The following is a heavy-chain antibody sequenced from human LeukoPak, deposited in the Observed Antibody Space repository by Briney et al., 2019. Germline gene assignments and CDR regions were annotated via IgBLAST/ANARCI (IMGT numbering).Heavy chain of an antibody. CDR3: AKDQGRGGPHCMDV. CDR1: GFTFSSYG. D-gene: IGHD2-15*01. J-gene: IGHJ6*03. V-gene: IGHV3-30*02. CDR2: IWYGGSNK. Sequence: GGSLRLSCAASGFTFSSYGMHWVRQAPGKGLEWVAVIWYGGSNKYYADSVKGRFTISRDNSKNTLYLQMNSLRAEDTAVYYCAKDQGRGGPHCMDVWGKGTTVTVSS.